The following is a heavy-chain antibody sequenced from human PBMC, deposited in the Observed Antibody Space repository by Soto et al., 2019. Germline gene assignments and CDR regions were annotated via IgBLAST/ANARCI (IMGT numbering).Heavy chain of an antibody. CDR2: IGTAGDP. J-gene: IGHJ6*02. V-gene: IGHV3-13*05. CDR1: GFTFSSYD. D-gene: IGHD2-2*01. Sequence: PGGSLRLSCAASGFTFSSYDMHWVRQATGKGLEWVSAIGTAGDPYYPGSVKGRFTISRENAKNSLYLQMNSLRAGDTAVYYCARARHHCSSTSCYRGSYYYGMDVWGQGTTVTVSS. CDR3: ARARHHCSSTSCYRGSYYYGMDV.